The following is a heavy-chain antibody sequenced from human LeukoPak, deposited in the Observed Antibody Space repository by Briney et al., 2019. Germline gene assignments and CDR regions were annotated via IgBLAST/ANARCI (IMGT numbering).Heavy chain of an antibody. J-gene: IGHJ4*02. CDR1: GGTFSSYA. D-gene: IGHD1-7*01. V-gene: IGHV1-69*01. CDR2: IIPIFGTA. Sequence: SVKVSCKASGGTFSSYAISWVRQAPGQGLEWTGGIIPIFGTANYAQKFQGRVTITADESTSTAYMELSSLRSEDTAVYYCAAIRNGYNWNSFDYWGQGTLVTVSS. CDR3: AAIRNGYNWNSFDY.